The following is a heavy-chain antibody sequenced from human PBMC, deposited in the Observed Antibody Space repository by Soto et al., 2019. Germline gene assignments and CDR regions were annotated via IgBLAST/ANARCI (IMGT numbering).Heavy chain of an antibody. CDR1: GFTFSSYA. CDR2: ISSNGGST. J-gene: IGHJ4*02. CDR3: ARDSIFDY. D-gene: IGHD2-21*01. Sequence: PGGSLRLSCAASGFTFSSYAMHWVRQAPGKGLEYVSAISSNGGSTYYANSVRGRFTISRDNSKNTLYLQMGSLRAEDMAVYYCARDSIFDYWGQGTLVTVSS. V-gene: IGHV3-64*01.